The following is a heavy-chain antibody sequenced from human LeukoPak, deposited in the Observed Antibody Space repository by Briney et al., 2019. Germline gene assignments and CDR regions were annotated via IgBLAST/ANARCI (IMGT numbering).Heavy chain of an antibody. CDR3: ARDGGRSGYMFDY. J-gene: IGHJ4*02. CDR1: GYTFTGYY. V-gene: IGHV1-2*06. Sequence: GASVKVSCKASGYTFTGYYMHWVRQAPGQGLEWMGRINPNSGGTNYAQKFQGRVTMTRDTSISTAYMELSRLRSDDTAVYYCARDGGRSGYMFDYWGQGTLVTVSS. D-gene: IGHD5-12*01. CDR2: INPNSGGT.